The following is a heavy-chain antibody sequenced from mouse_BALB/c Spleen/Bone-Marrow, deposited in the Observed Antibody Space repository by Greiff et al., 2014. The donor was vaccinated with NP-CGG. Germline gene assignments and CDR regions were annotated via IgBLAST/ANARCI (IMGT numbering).Heavy chain of an antibody. CDR1: GFTFSSFG. V-gene: IGHV5-17*02. CDR2: ISSGSSTI. Sequence: EVKLMESGGGLVQPGGSRKLSCAASGFTFSSFGMHWVRQAPEKGLEWVAYISSGSSTIYYADTVKGRFTISRDNPKNTLFLQMTRLRSEDTAMYYCARYWYFDVWGAGTTVTVSS. CDR3: ARYWYFDV. J-gene: IGHJ1*01.